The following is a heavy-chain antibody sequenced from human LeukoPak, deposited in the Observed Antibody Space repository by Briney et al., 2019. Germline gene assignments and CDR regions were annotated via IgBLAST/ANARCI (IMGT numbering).Heavy chain of an antibody. CDR2: ISDSDDST. V-gene: IGHV3-23*01. J-gene: IGHJ1*01. Sequence: PGGSLRLSCAASGFTFNNFALSWVRQAPGKGLEWVSTISDSDDSTYYADSVKGRFIISRDTSKNTLYLQTNSLRAEDTAVYYCARGNDYDTGAQRHWGQGTLVTVSS. D-gene: IGHD3-22*01. CDR3: ARGNDYDTGAQRH. CDR1: GFTFNNFA.